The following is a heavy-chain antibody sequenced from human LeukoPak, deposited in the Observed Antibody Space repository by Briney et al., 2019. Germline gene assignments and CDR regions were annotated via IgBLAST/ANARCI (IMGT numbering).Heavy chain of an antibody. V-gene: IGHV3-21*01. CDR2: ISSSSDYI. J-gene: IGHJ3*02. Sequence: PGGSLRLSCAASGFTFSTYSVIWVRQAPGKGLEWVSSISSSSDYIYYASSVKGRFTISRDNSENTLYLQMDSLTAEDTAVYYCARRHFDAFDIWGQGTVVTVSS. CDR1: GFTFSTYS. CDR3: ARRHFDAFDI.